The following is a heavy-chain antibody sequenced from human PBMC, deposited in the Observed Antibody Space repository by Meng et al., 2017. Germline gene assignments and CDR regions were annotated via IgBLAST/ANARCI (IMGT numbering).Heavy chain of an antibody. CDR1: GGSFSGYY. CDR3: ARGKQSSSTLTFYNY. D-gene: IGHD6-13*01. CDR2: INHSGST. J-gene: IGHJ4*02. V-gene: IGHV4-34*01. Sequence: QGKLPQGGAGLLKPSETLSLTCAVYGGSFSGYYWSWIRQPSGKGLEWIGEINHSGSTNYNPSLKSRVTISVDTSKNQFSLKLSSVTAADTAVYYCARGKQSSSTLTFYNYWGQGTLVTVSS.